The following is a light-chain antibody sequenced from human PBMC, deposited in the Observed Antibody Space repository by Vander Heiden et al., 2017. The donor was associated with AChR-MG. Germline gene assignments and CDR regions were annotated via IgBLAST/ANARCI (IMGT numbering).Light chain of an antibody. V-gene: IGKV3-15*01. Sequence: EIVMTQSPATLSGSPGERATLSCRASQSVSSNLAWYQQKPGQAPRLLIYGASTRATGIPARFSGSGSGTEFTLTISSLQSEDFAVYYCQQDNNWPSTFGQGTKLEIK. CDR3: QQDNNWPST. CDR2: GAS. J-gene: IGKJ2*01. CDR1: QSVSSN.